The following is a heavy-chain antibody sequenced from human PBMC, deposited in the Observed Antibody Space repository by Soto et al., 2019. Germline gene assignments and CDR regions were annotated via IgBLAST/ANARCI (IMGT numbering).Heavy chain of an antibody. J-gene: IGHJ4*02. Sequence: SETLSLTCAVYGGSFSGYYWSWIRQPPGKGLEWIGEINHSGSTNYNPSLKSRVTISVDTSKNQFSLKLSSVTAADTAVYYCARGLIAVAGTRDDYWGQGTLVTVSS. D-gene: IGHD6-19*01. V-gene: IGHV4-34*01. CDR2: INHSGST. CDR3: ARGLIAVAGTRDDY. CDR1: GGSFSGYY.